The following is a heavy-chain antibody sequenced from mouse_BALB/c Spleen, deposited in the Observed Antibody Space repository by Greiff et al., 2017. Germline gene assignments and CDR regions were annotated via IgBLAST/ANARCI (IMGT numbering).Heavy chain of an antibody. V-gene: IGHV5-17*02. Sequence: EVKLEESGGGLVQLGGSRKLSCAASGFTFSSFGMHWVRQAPEKGLEWVAYISSGSSTIYYADTVKGRFTISRDNPKNTLFLQMTSLRSEDTAMYYCARSKDYFDYWGQGTTLTVSS. CDR2: ISSGSSTI. CDR3: ARSKDYFDY. CDR1: GFTFSSFG. J-gene: IGHJ2*01.